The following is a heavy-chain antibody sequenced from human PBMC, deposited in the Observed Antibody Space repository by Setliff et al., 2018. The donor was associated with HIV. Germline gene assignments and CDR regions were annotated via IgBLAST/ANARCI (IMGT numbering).Heavy chain of an antibody. D-gene: IGHD3-10*01. V-gene: IGHV4-31*03. CDR2: VNRGRRT. CDR3: AREIPYSYGGRGHPL. CDR1: GGSISSGGFY. J-gene: IGHJ4*02. Sequence: SETLSLTCTVTGGSISSGGFYWTWIRQHPGKGLEWIGEVNRGRRTNYNSSLKSRVTISIDTSRNQFSLTVSSVTAADTAVYYCAREIPYSYGGRGHPLWGQGTLVTVSS.